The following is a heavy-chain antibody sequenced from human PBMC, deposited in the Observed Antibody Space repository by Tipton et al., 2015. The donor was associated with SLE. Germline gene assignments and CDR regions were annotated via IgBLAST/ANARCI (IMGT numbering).Heavy chain of an antibody. J-gene: IGHJ5*02. V-gene: IGHV4-61*02. Sequence: TLSLTCAVSGDSVSNEFYSWGWVRQPAGKGLEWIGRIHVTGTSTYNPSLKSRVTLSLDTSKNQFSLNLKSVTAADTAVYYCARLIHDYGFWSGSQYWFDPWGPGTLVNVSS. CDR3: ARLIHDYGFWSGSQYWFDP. CDR2: IHVTGTS. CDR1: GDSVSNEFYS. D-gene: IGHD3-3*01.